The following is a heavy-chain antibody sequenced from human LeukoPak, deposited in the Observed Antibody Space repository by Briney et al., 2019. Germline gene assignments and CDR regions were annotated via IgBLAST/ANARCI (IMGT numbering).Heavy chain of an antibody. V-gene: IGHV3-7*05. CDR3: ARDKSYGDSEDY. D-gene: IGHD4-17*01. J-gene: IGHJ4*02. CDR2: IKQDGHEK. Sequence: GGPLRLSCSSSGFIFSNYWMSWVRQAPGKGLEWVANIKQDGHEKYYVDSVKGRFTISRDNAKNSLSLQMNSLRAEDTAVYYCARDKSYGDSEDYWGQGTLVTVSS. CDR1: GFIFSNYW.